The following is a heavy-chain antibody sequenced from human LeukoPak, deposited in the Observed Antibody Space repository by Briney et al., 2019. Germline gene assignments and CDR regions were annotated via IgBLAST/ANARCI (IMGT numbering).Heavy chain of an antibody. Sequence: PGGSLRPSCAASGFTFDDYAMHWVRQAPGKGLEWVSGISWNSGSIGYADSVKGRFTISRDNAKNSLYLQMNSLRAEDTALYYCAKDIGAVAGPFDYWGQGTLVTVSS. V-gene: IGHV3-9*01. CDR2: ISWNSGSI. CDR3: AKDIGAVAGPFDY. J-gene: IGHJ4*02. D-gene: IGHD6-19*01. CDR1: GFTFDDYA.